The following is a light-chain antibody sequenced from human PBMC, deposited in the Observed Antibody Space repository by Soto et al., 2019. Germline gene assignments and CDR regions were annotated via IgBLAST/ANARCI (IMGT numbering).Light chain of an antibody. J-gene: IGLJ2*01. Sequence: QSVLTQPASVSGSPGQSITISCTGTSTDVGSCDLVSWYQQLPGEAPKLIIYEVTKRPSGVSDRFSGTKSGNTASLTISGLQAEDEAYYSCCSFAGSTSNVLFGGGTKLTVL. V-gene: IGLV2-23*02. CDR3: CSFAGSTSNVL. CDR1: STDVGSCDL. CDR2: EVT.